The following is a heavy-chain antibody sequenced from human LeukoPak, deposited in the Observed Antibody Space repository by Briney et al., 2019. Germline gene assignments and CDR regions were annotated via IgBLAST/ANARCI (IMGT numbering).Heavy chain of an antibody. J-gene: IGHJ4*02. CDR1: GGTFSSYA. V-gene: IGHV1-69*04. D-gene: IGHD2-21*02. Sequence: SVKVSCKASGGTFSSYAISWVRQAPGQGLEWMGRIIPILGIANYAQKFQGRVTITADKSTSTAYTELSSLRSEDTAVYYCASCLVVVTAILGIDYWGQGTLVTVSS. CDR3: ASCLVVVTAILGIDY. CDR2: IIPILGIA.